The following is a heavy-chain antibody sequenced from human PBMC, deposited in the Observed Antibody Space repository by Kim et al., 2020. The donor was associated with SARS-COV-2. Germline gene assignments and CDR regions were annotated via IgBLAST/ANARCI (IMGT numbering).Heavy chain of an antibody. Sequence: GGSLRLSCAASGFTFSNAWMSWVRQAPGKGLEWVGRIKSKTDGGTTDYAAPVKGRFTISRDDSKNTLYLQMNSLKTEDTAVYYCTTVEDHYGDYVGCGGEFDYWGQGTLVTVSS. CDR2: IKSKTDGGTT. V-gene: IGHV3-15*01. J-gene: IGHJ4*02. D-gene: IGHD4-17*01. CDR1: GFTFSNAW. CDR3: TTVEDHYGDYVGCGGEFDY.